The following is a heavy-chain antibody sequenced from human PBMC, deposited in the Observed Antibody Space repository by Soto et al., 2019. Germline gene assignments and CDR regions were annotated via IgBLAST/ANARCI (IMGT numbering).Heavy chain of an antibody. J-gene: IGHJ4*02. V-gene: IGHV3-21*01. D-gene: IGHD6-13*01. Sequence: GGSLRLSCAASGFTFSSYSMNWVRQAPGKGLEWVSSISSSSYIYYADSVKGRFTISRDNAKNSLYLQMNSLRAEDTAVYYCASGGTSSWSIDYWGQGTLVTVSS. CDR1: GFTFSSYS. CDR3: ASGGTSSWSIDY. CDR2: ISSSSYI.